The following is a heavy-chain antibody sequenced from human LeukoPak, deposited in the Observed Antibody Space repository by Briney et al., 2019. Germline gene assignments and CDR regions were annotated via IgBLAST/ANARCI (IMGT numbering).Heavy chain of an antibody. Sequence: TGGSLRLSCAASGFTFDDYAMHWVRQAPGKGLEWVAVIWYDGSNKYYADSVKGRFTISRDNSKNTLYLQMNSLRAEDTAVYYCAKDDNYYDSSGYSLGDYWGQGTLVTVSS. CDR1: GFTFDDYA. V-gene: IGHV3-33*06. CDR3: AKDDNYYDSSGYSLGDY. CDR2: IWYDGSNK. J-gene: IGHJ4*02. D-gene: IGHD3-22*01.